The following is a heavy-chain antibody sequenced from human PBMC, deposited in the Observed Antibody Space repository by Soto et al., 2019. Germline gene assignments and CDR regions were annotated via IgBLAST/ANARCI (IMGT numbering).Heavy chain of an antibody. CDR2: ISYSGST. V-gene: IGHV4-59*11. Sequence: SETLSLTCTVSGGSMSSHYWTWLRQPPGKGLEWIGYISYSGSTYYNPSPKSRVTISADTSRNQFSLKLSSVIAADTAVYYCARADPDASVGYWGQGTLVTVSS. CDR3: ARADPDASVGY. D-gene: IGHD3-16*01. CDR1: GGSMSSHY. J-gene: IGHJ4*02.